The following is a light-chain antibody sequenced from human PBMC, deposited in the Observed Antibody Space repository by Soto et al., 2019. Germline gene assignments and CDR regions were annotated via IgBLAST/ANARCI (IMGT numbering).Light chain of an antibody. CDR1: QSIGKH. CDR3: QQGYSSPAT. CDR2: GAS. Sequence: DIQMTQSPSVLSASVGDSVTITCRASQSIGKHLNWYQQKPGKAPKFLIYGASTLQSGVPSRFTGSGSGTDFARTVNSLQAEDFATYYCQQGYSSPATFGQGTRLEI. V-gene: IGKV1-39*01. J-gene: IGKJ5*01.